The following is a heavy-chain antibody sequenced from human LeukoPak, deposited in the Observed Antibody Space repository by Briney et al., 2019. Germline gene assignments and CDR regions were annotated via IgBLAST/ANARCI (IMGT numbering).Heavy chain of an antibody. J-gene: IGHJ4*02. V-gene: IGHV1-46*01. D-gene: IGHD5-24*01. CDR2: INPSGGST. Sequence: ASVKVSCKASGYTFTSYYMHWVRQAPGQGLEWMGIINPSGGSTSYAQKFQGRVTMTRDMATSTVYMELSSLRSEDTAVYYCAKDRSVFGRWLQFFDYWGQGTLVTVSS. CDR3: AKDRSVFGRWLQFFDY. CDR1: GYTFTSYY.